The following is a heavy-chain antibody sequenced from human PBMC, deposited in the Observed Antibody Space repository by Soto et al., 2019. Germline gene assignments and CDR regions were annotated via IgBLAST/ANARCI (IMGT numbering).Heavy chain of an antibody. CDR3: AKAPYYDFWSDDSGTGWFDP. D-gene: IGHD3-3*01. V-gene: IGHV3-21*01. CDR2: ITASSSYM. J-gene: IGHJ5*02. Sequence: PGGSLRLSCAASGFTFTSYSMNWVRQAPGKGLEWVSSITASSSYMYYADSVKGRFTISRDNAKNSLYLQMNSLRAEDTAVYYCAKAPYYDFWSDDSGTGWFDPWRQGTLVTVSS. CDR1: GFTFTSYS.